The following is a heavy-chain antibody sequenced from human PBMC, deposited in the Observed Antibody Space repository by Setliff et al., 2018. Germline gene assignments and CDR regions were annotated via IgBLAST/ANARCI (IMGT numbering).Heavy chain of an antibody. CDR3: LRLARYCTKIACQATSGDEV. J-gene: IGHJ4*02. V-gene: IGHV1-18*01. Sequence: ASVKVSCKASGYTLSNSILSWVRQAPGQGLEWMGWVSAYNGKTYFAQKSQDRITLTTDTSTNTGYLELRGLRSDDTAVYYCLRLARYCTKIACQATSGDEVWGLGTLVTVSS. D-gene: IGHD2-8*01. CDR1: GYTLSNSI. CDR2: VSAYNGKT.